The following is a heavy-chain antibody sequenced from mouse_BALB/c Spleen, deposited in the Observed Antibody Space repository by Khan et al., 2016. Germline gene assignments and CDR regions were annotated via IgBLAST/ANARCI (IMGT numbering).Heavy chain of an antibody. V-gene: IGHV10-1*02. CDR3: VRPTGDWYFDV. J-gene: IGHJ1*01. CDR2: IRSKSNNYAT. Sequence: EVQLVESGGGLVQPKGSLKLSCAASGFTFNTYAMNWVRQAPGKGLDWVARIRSKSNNYATYYADSVKDRFTISRDDSQSMLYLKMNNLKTEDTAMYYCVRPTGDWYFDVWGAGTTVTVSS. D-gene: IGHD4-1*02. CDR1: GFTFNTYA.